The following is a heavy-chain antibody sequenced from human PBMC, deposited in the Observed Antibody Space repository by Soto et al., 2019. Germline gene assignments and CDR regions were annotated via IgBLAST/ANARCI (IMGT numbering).Heavy chain of an antibody. D-gene: IGHD4-17*01. CDR1: GVSVSSGSFY. J-gene: IGHJ4*02. Sequence: KPSETLSLTCTVSGVSVSSGSFYWAWIRQPPGKGLEWIGFGSYSGTTNYRPSLKSRVTISVDTSRSQTSLKVSSLTAADTAVYYCARGATVTQYDYWGQGTLVTVSS. CDR3: ARGATVTQYDY. CDR2: GSYSGTT. V-gene: IGHV4-61*01.